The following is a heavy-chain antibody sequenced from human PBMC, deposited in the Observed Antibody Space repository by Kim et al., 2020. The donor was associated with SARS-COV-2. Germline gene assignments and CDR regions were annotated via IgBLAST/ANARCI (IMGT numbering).Heavy chain of an antibody. CDR3: ARAQSTGTKGSIDY. V-gene: IGHV3-48*03. D-gene: IGHD1-1*01. J-gene: IGHJ4*02. Sequence: ADSVKGRFTITRDNAKNSLYLQMISLRAEDTAVYHCARAQSTGTKGSIDYWGQGTLVTVSS.